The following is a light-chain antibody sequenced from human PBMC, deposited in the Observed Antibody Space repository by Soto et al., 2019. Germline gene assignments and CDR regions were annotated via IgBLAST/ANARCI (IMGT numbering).Light chain of an antibody. V-gene: IGKV1-39*01. Sequence: EIQRTQSQSSRSASVGDRVTISSRASESISSNLNWYQQKPGKAPKLLIYAASNLKSGVPSTFSGSGSGTDFTLTISSLQPEDFATYYCQQSHSIPWTFGQGTKVDIK. CDR2: AAS. J-gene: IGKJ1*01. CDR1: ESISSN. CDR3: QQSHSIPWT.